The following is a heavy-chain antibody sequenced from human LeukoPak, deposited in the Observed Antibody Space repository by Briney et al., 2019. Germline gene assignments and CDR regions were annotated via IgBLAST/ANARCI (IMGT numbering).Heavy chain of an antibody. V-gene: IGHV4-4*07. CDR3: ARDPGYDYVWGSYRSHGFDI. D-gene: IGHD3-16*02. CDR2: IYTSGST. Sequence: MASETLSLTCTVSGVSISSYYWIWIRQPAGKGLEWIGRIYTSGSTIYNPSLKSRVTMSVDTSKNQFSLKLSCVTAAATAVQYCARDPGYDYVWGSYRSHGFDIWGQGTMVTASS. J-gene: IGHJ3*02. CDR1: GVSISSYY.